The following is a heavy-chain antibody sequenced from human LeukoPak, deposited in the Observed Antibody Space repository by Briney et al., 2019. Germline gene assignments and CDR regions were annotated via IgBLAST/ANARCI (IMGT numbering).Heavy chain of an antibody. CDR2: ISYDGSNK. Sequence: GGSLRLSCGASGFTFSSYAMHWVHQAPGKGLEWMAVISYDGSNKYYADSVKGRFTISRDNSKNTLYLQMNSLRAEDTAVYYCARGEGSGWYEDHEQYFQHWGQGTLVTVSS. D-gene: IGHD6-19*01. CDR1: GFTFSSYA. V-gene: IGHV3-30*04. J-gene: IGHJ1*01. CDR3: ARGEGSGWYEDHEQYFQH.